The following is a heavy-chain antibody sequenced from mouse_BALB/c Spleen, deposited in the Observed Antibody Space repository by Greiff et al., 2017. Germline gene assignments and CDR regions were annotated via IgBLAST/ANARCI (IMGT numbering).Heavy chain of an antibody. CDR3: ARGQFITTATFDY. J-gene: IGHJ2*01. D-gene: IGHD1-2*01. CDR1: GFTFSSYG. Sequence: EVMLVESGGGLVQPGGSLKLSCAASGFTFSSYGMSWVRQTPDKRLELVATINSNGGSTYYPDSVKGRFTISRDNAKNTLYLQMSSLKSEDTAMYYCARGQFITTATFDYWGQGTTLTVSS. V-gene: IGHV5-6-3*01. CDR2: INSNGGST.